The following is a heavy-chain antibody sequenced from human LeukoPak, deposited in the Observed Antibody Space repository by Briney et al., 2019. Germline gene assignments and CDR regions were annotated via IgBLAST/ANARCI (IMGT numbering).Heavy chain of an antibody. Sequence: SETLSLTCAVPGGSISSGGYSWSWIRQPPGKGLEWIGYIYHSGSTYYNPSLKSRVTISVDRSKNQFSLKLSSVTAADTAVYYCARDFGSLDYWGQGTLVTVSS. V-gene: IGHV4-30-2*01. CDR3: ARDFGSLDY. CDR2: IYHSGST. CDR1: GGSISSGGYS. D-gene: IGHD1-26*01. J-gene: IGHJ4*02.